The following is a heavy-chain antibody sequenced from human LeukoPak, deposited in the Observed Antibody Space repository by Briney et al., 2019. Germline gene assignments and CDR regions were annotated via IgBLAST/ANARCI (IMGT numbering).Heavy chain of an antibody. CDR1: GGSFSGYY. Sequence: SETLSLTCAVYGGSFSGYYWSWIRQPPGKGLEWIGEINHSGSTNYNPSLKSRVTISVDTSKNQFSLKLSSVTAADTAVYYCARVQIVVVVAATGWFDPWGQGTLVTVPS. CDR2: INHSGST. J-gene: IGHJ5*02. D-gene: IGHD2-15*01. CDR3: ARVQIVVVVAATGWFDP. V-gene: IGHV4-34*01.